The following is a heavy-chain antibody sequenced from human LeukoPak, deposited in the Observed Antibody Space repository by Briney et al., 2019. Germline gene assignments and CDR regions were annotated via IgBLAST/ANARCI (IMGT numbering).Heavy chain of an antibody. CDR3: ARASTVTPYYYYGMDV. D-gene: IGHD4-11*01. Sequence: ASVKVSCKASGGTFSSYAISWVRQAPGQGLEWMGEIIPIFGTANYAQKFQGRVTITADESTSTAYMELSSLRSEDTAVYYCARASTVTPYYYYGMDVWGQGTTVTVSS. J-gene: IGHJ6*02. V-gene: IGHV1-69*01. CDR1: GGTFSSYA. CDR2: IIPIFGTA.